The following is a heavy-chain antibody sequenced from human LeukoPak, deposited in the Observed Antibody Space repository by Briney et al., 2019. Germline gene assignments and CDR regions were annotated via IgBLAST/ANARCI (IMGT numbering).Heavy chain of an antibody. J-gene: IGHJ1*01. CDR1: GVSISSDNY. D-gene: IGHD6-19*01. CDR2: VHFSGAT. V-gene: IGHV4-39*01. CDR3: AKHRMWLVGLES. Sequence: SETLSLTCIVSGVSISSDNYWGWICQSPGKGLELIGSVHFSGATHYNPSLKSRVAITLDTSKNQFSLKLNSVTAADTAIYYCAKHRMWLVGLESWGQGTLVTVSS.